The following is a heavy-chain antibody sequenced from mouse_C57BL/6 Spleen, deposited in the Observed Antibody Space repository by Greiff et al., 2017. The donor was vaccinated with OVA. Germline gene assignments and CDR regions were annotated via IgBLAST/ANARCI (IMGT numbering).Heavy chain of an antibody. CDR2: IDPSDSYT. CDR3: ARRGITTVVADYAMDY. Sequence: VQLQQPGAELVKPGASVKLSCKASGYTFTSYWMQWVKQRPGQGLEWIGEIDPSDSYTNYNQKFKGKATLTVDTSSRTAYMQLSSLTSEDSAVYYCARRGITTVVADYAMDYWGQGTSVTVSS. J-gene: IGHJ4*01. D-gene: IGHD1-1*01. V-gene: IGHV1-50*01. CDR1: GYTFTSYW.